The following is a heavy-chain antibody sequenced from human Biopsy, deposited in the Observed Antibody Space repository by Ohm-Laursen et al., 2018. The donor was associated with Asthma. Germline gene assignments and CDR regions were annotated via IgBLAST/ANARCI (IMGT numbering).Heavy chain of an antibody. CDR3: ARSYCGGDCFSPFDY. CDR1: GGTFNSDA. D-gene: IGHD2-21*01. J-gene: IGHJ4*02. CDR2: IIPIFGTP. Sequence: SVKVSFKASGGTFNSDAISWVRQAPGQGLEWMGGIIPIFGTPSYAQNFQSRLTITADDSTSTVYMELSSLRSEDTAMYYCARSYCGGDCFSPFDYWGQGTLVTVSS. V-gene: IGHV1-69*13.